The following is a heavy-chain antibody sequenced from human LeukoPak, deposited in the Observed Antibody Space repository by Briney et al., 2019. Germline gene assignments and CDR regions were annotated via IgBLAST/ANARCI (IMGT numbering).Heavy chain of an antibody. CDR2: ISSSSSTI. CDR1: GFTFSSYS. CDR3: ARGGSYLSAFDI. Sequence: PGGSLRLSCAASGFTFSSYSMNWVRQAPGKGLEWVSYISSSSSTIYYADSVKGRFTISRDNSKNTLYLQMNSLRAEDTAVYYCARGGSYLSAFDIWGQGTMVTVSS. V-gene: IGHV3-48*01. D-gene: IGHD1-26*01. J-gene: IGHJ3*02.